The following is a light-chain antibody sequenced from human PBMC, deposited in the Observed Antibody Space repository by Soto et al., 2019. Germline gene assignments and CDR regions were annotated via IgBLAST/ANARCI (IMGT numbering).Light chain of an antibody. CDR3: SSYTSSSTLVYV. J-gene: IGLJ1*01. CDR1: SSDVGAYTY. Sequence: QSALTQPASVSGSPGQSITISCTGTSSDVGAYTYVSWYQQHPGKAPKLMIYDVSNRPSGVPNRFSGSKSGNTASLTISGLQAEDEAEYYCSSYTSSSTLVYVFGTGTKVTVL. V-gene: IGLV2-14*03. CDR2: DVS.